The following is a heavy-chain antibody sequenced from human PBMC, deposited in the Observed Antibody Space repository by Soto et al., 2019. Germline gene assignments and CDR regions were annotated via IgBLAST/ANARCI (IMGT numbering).Heavy chain of an antibody. Sequence: ASVKVSCKASGYTFNSYDFNWVRQATGQGLEWVGWMNPNSGNTGYAQKFQGRVTMTRNTSISTAYMELSSLRSEDTAVYYCAREECSSGWPPPGFDPWGQGTLVTLSS. J-gene: IGHJ5*02. D-gene: IGHD6-19*01. CDR3: AREECSSGWPPPGFDP. CDR2: MNPNSGNT. CDR1: GYTFNSYD. V-gene: IGHV1-8*01.